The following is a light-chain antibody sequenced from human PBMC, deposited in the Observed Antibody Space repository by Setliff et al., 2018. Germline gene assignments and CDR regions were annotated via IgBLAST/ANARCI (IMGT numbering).Light chain of an antibody. J-gene: IGLJ1*01. CDR3: NAYTSRSTYV. CDR1: SSDVGGYNY. CDR2: DVT. Sequence: QSALTQPAAVSGSPGQSITISCSGTSSDVGGYNYVSWYQQHPGKVPKLMIYDVTDRPSGVSDRFSGSKSDNTASLTISGLQAEDEADYYCNAYTSRSTYVFGSGTKVTVL. V-gene: IGLV2-14*03.